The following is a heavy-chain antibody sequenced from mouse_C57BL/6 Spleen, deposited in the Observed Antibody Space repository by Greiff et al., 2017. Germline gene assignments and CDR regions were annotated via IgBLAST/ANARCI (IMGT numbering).Heavy chain of an antibody. D-gene: IGHD3-2*02. V-gene: IGHV1-64*01. J-gene: IGHJ4*01. CDR1: GYTFTSYW. CDR3: ASPDSSGYVGYAMDY. Sequence: QVQLQQPGAELVKPGASVKLSCKASGYTFTSYWMHWVKQRPGQGLEWIGMIHPNSGSTNYNEKFKSKATLTVDKSSSTAYMQLSSLTSEDSAVYYCASPDSSGYVGYAMDYWGQGTSVTVSS. CDR2: IHPNSGST.